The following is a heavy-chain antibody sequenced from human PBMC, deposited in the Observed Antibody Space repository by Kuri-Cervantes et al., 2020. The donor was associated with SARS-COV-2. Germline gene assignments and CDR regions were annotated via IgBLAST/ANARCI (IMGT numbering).Heavy chain of an antibody. Sequence: SETLSLTCTVSGGSISSYYWSWIRQPPGKGLEWIGYISYSGNTNYNPSLKSRLTISVDKSKNQVSLKLTSVTAADTAVYYCARSAAAFYGMDVWGQGTTVTVSS. D-gene: IGHD2-2*01. CDR3: ARSAAAFYGMDV. CDR2: ISYSGNT. V-gene: IGHV4-59*01. CDR1: GGSISSYY. J-gene: IGHJ6*02.